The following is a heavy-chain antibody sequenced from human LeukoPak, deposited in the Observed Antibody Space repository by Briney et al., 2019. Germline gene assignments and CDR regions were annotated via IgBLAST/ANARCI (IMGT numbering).Heavy chain of an antibody. CDR3: ARYGSGSNDY. CDR1: GGSISSGDYY. V-gene: IGHV4-30-4*01. D-gene: IGHD3-10*01. J-gene: IGHJ4*02. Sequence: PSETLSLTCTVSGGSISSGDYYWSWIRQPPGKGLEWIGYIYYSGTTYYNPSLRSRLTISVDTSKNQFSLKLSSVTAAGTAVYYCARYGSGSNDYWGQGTLVTVSS. CDR2: IYYSGTT.